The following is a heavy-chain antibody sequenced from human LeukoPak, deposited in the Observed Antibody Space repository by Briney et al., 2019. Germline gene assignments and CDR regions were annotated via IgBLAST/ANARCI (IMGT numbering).Heavy chain of an antibody. Sequence: ASVKVACKASGYTFTGYYMHWVRQAPGQGLEWMGWMNPNSGNTGYAQKFQGRVTMTRDTSIHTAYMELSSLRSEDTAVYYCARGHGPGGTRWPNLDFWGQGTLITVSS. J-gene: IGHJ4*02. CDR1: GYTFTGYY. V-gene: IGHV1-8*02. CDR3: ARGHGPGGTRWPNLDF. CDR2: MNPNSGNT. D-gene: IGHD2-15*01.